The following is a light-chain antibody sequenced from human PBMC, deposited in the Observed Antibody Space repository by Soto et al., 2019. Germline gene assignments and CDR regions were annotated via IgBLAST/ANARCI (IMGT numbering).Light chain of an antibody. J-gene: IGLJ1*01. CDR2: EVN. Sequence: QSALTQPPSASGSPGQSVSISCTGTRSDVGGHNCVSWYQQHPGKVPKLIISEVNKRPSGVPDRFSGSKSGNTASLTVSGLQAEDEADYYCSSCADNNIDVFGTGTKVTVL. V-gene: IGLV2-8*01. CDR3: SSCADNNIDV. CDR1: RSDVGGHNC.